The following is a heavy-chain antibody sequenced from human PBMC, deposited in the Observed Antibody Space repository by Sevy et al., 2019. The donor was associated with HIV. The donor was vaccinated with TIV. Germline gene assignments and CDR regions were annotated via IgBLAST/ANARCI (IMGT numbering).Heavy chain of an antibody. D-gene: IGHD6-13*01. CDR1: AGSISSYY. CDR2: IYYSGST. V-gene: IGHV4-59*01. Sequence: SETLSLTCTVSAGSISSYYWSWIRQPPGKGLEWIGYIYYSGSTNYNPSLKSRVTISVDTSKNQFSLKLSSVTAADTAVYYCARQRIATNWFDPWGQGTLVTVSS. CDR3: ARQRIATNWFDP. J-gene: IGHJ5*02.